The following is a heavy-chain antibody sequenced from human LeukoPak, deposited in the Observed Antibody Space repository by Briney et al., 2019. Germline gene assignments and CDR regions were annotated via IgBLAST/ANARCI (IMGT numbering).Heavy chain of an antibody. CDR3: ARDPGAPWYYFDY. CDR1: GYTFTGYY. J-gene: IGHJ4*02. V-gene: IGHV1-2*02. Sequence: ASVKVSCKASGYTFTGYYMHWVRQAPGQGLEWMGWINPNSGGTNYAQKFQGRVTMTRDTSISTAYMELSRLRSDDTAVYYCARDPGAPWYYFDYWGQGTLVTVSS. CDR2: INPNSGGT. D-gene: IGHD3-10*01.